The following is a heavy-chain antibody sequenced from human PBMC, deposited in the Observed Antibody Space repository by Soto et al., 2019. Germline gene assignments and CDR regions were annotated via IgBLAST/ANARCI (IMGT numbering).Heavy chain of an antibody. J-gene: IGHJ4*02. V-gene: IGHV4-61*08. CDR3: SRDLGSSIHYY. CDR2: IYYSGRT. CDR1: GGSIRTGDYY. Sequence: WETLSLTFTVSGGSIRTGDYYWSWIRQPPGKGLEWIGYIYYSGRTNYNPSLKSRVTISVDTSKNQFSLKLSSVTAADTAVYYCSRDLGSSIHYYWGQGILVTVSS. D-gene: IGHD6-6*01.